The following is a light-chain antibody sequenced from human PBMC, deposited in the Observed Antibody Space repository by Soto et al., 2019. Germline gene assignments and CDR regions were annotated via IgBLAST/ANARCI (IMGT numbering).Light chain of an antibody. J-gene: IGKJ1*01. CDR3: QQYTAWPLT. CDR1: KSVSRY. Sequence: EIVLTQSPATLSLSPGERATLSCRASKSVSRYLAWYQQKPGKAPRLLIHGISNRATGVPDRFSGSGSGTDFTLTISRLEPEDFAVYYCQQYTAWPLTFGQGTKVDIK. V-gene: IGKV3-11*01. CDR2: GIS.